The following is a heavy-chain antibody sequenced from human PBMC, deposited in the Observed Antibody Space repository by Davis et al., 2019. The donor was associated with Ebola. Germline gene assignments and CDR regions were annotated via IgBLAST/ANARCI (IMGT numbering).Heavy chain of an antibody. J-gene: IGHJ4*02. V-gene: IGHV1-18*01. D-gene: IGHD2-15*01. CDR2: ISAYNGNT. CDR1: GYTFISYG. Sequence: ASVKVSCKASGYTFISYGISWVRLAPGQGLEWMGWISAYNGNTNYAHKLQGRVTMTTDTSTTTAYMELRSLRSDDPAVYDCAGGGCIGGSCYSADYWGQGTLVTVSS. CDR3: AGGGCIGGSCYSADY.